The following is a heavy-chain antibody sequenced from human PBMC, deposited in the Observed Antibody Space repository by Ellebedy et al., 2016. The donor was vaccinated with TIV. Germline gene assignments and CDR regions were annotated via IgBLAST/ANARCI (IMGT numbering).Heavy chain of an antibody. D-gene: IGHD6-19*01. CDR2: IYPGDSDT. CDR1: GYSFISYW. Sequence: GESMKISCKGSGYSFISYWIGWVRQMPGKGLEWMGYIYPGDSDTRYSPSFQGQVTISVDKSISTAYLQWSSLKASATAIYYCARGDRGSGWYWDKWGQGTLVTVSS. CDR3: ARGDRGSGWYWDK. V-gene: IGHV5-51*01. J-gene: IGHJ4*02.